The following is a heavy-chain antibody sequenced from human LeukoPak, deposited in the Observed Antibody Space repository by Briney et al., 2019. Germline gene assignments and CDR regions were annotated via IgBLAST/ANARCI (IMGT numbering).Heavy chain of an antibody. CDR1: GFTFSSYA. J-gene: IGHJ4*02. Sequence: HPGGSLRLSCAASGFTFSSYAMSWVRQAPGKGLEWVSAISGSGGSTYYADSVKGRFTISRDNFKNTLYLQMNSLRAEDTAVYYCAKMGYCSGGSCSCFDYWGQGTLVTVSS. CDR2: ISGSGGST. V-gene: IGHV3-23*01. CDR3: AKMGYCSGGSCSCFDY. D-gene: IGHD2-15*01.